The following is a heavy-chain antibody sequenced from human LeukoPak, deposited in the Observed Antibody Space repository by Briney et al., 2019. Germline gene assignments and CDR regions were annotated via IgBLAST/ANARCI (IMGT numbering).Heavy chain of an antibody. CDR3: ARRGSSSWYVFDY. J-gene: IGHJ4*02. CDR2: ISYSGTT. CDR1: GGSISSRPYY. V-gene: IGHV4-39*07. D-gene: IGHD6-13*01. Sequence: SETLSLTCTVSGGSISSRPYYWGWVRQPPGKGLEWIGTISYSGTTYYSPSLKSRVTISLDTSKNQFSLKLSSVTAADTAVYYCARRGSSSWYVFDYWGQGTLVTVSS.